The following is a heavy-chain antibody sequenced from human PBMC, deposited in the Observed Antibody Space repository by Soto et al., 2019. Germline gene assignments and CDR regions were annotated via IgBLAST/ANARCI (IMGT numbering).Heavy chain of an antibody. CDR2: ISYDGSNK. J-gene: IGHJ1*01. CDR1: GFTFSSYG. Sequence: QVQLVESGGGVVQPGRSLRLSCAASGFTFSSYGMHWVRQAPGKGLEWVAVISYDGSNKYYADSVKGRFTISRDNSKKTLYLQMNGRGDEDTAVYYCGKDRRYFDWPGDFQPWGPGNL. V-gene: IGHV3-30*18. D-gene: IGHD3-9*01. CDR3: GKDRRYFDWPGDFQP.